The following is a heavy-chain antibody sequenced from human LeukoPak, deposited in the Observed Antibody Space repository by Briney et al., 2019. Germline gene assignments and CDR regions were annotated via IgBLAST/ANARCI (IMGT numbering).Heavy chain of an antibody. V-gene: IGHV1-18*01. CDR3: ARVVFDFWSGLYYFDY. CDR1: GYTFTSYG. Sequence: GASVKVSCKASGYTFTSYGISWVRQAPGQGLEWMGWISAYNGNTNYAQKLQGRVTMTTDTSTSTAYMELRSLRSDDTAVYYCARVVFDFWSGLYYFDYWGQGTLVTVSS. CDR2: ISAYNGNT. D-gene: IGHD3-3*01. J-gene: IGHJ4*02.